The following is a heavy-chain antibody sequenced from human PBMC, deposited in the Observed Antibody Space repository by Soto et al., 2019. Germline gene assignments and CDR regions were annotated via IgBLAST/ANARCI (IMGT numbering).Heavy chain of an antibody. Sequence: QVQLVESGGGVVQPGRSLRLSCAASGFTFSSYGMHWVRQAPGKGLEWVAVISYDGSNKYYADSVKGRFTISRDNSKNTLYLQMNSLRAEDTAVYYGATSPTGYSSGGFDYWGQGTLVTVSS. CDR1: GFTFSSYG. CDR3: ATSPTGYSSGGFDY. D-gene: IGHD6-19*01. V-gene: IGHV3-30*03. CDR2: ISYDGSNK. J-gene: IGHJ4*02.